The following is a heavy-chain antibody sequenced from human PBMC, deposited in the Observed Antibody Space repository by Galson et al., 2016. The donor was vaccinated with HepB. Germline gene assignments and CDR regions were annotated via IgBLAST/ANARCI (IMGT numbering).Heavy chain of an antibody. Sequence: SLRLSCAASGFAFSSHWMTWVRQAPGKGLEYVLSISGNGGRTDSGDSVKGRFTISRDNSNNTLYLQMNSLRAEDTAVYYCAKGPYYDFRGQMAYFDNWGRGTLVTVSA. CDR2: ISGNGGRT. J-gene: IGHJ4*02. CDR1: GFAFSSHW. D-gene: IGHD3-3*01. V-gene: IGHV3-23*01. CDR3: AKGPYYDFRGQMAYFDN.